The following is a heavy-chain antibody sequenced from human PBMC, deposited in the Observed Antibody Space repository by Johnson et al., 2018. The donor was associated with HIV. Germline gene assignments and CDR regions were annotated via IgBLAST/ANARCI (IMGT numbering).Heavy chain of an antibody. D-gene: IGHD1-26*01. Sequence: VQLMESGGGLIQPGGSLRLSCAASGFTVSSNYMSWVRQAPGKGLEWVSVIYSGGSTYYADSVKCRFTISRDNSKNTMYLQMNSLRAEDTAVYFCARDRGSGLRMGREGDAFDIWGQGTMVTVSS. CDR3: ARDRGSGLRMGREGDAFDI. CDR1: GFTVSSNY. V-gene: IGHV3-66*03. J-gene: IGHJ3*02. CDR2: IYSGGST.